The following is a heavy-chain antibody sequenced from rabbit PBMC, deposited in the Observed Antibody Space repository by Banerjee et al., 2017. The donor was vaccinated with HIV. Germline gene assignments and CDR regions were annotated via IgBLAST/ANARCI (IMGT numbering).Heavy chain of an antibody. J-gene: IGHJ4*01. Sequence: QSLEESGGDLVKPGASLTLTCKASGFSFSRNAVCWVRQAPGKGPEWIACIGVATNSRTYYASWAKGRFTISRTSSTTVTLQMTSLTAADTATYFCARRGYSYGYDYATPLWGQGTLVTVS. CDR2: IGVATNSRT. D-gene: IGHD6-1*01. CDR3: ARRGYSYGYDYATPL. CDR1: GFSFSRNA. V-gene: IGHV1S40*01.